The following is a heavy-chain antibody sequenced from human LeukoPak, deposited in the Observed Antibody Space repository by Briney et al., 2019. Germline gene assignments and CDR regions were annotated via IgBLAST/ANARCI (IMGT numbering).Heavy chain of an antibody. CDR2: ISTSTGDT. Sequence: ASVKVSCKTSGYSFILYGISWVRQAPGQGPEWMGWISTSTGDTKCTQKFQGRVTITRNTSISTAYMEVSSLRYEDTAVYYCARRAVDNSYYYYMDVWGKGTTVTVSS. CDR3: ARRAVDNSYYYYMDV. V-gene: IGHV1-18*01. CDR1: GYSFILYG. D-gene: IGHD6-19*01. J-gene: IGHJ6*03.